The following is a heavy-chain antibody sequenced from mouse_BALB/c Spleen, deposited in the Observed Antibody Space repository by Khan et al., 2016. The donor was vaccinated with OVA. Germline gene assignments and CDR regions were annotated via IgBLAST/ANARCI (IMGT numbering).Heavy chain of an antibody. CDR2: IWGDGST. CDR3: GRAYDGNYREAMDY. J-gene: IGHJ4*01. D-gene: IGHD2-10*01. V-gene: IGHV2-6-7*01. CDR1: GFSLTGYG. Sequence: QVQLKESGPGLVAPSQSLSITCTVSGFSLTGYGVNWVRQPPGKGLEWLGMIWGDGSTDYNSALKSRLSISKDNSKSQVFLKMHSLQTDDTARYYCGRAYDGNYREAMDYWGQGTSVTVSS.